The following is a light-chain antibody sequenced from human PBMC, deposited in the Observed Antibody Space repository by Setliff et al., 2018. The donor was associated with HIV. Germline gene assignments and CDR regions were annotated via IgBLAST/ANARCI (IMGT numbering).Light chain of an antibody. CDR1: SSDIGGYNY. CDR3: QVWDSSSDHHV. CDR2: EVT. Sequence: QSVLTQPASVSGSPGQSITISCTGTSSDIGGYNYVSWYQHHPGKAPKLMIYEVTNRPSGVSDRFSGSNSGNTATLTISRVEAGDEADYYCQVWDSSSDHHVFGTGTKVTVL. V-gene: IGLV2-14*01. J-gene: IGLJ1*01.